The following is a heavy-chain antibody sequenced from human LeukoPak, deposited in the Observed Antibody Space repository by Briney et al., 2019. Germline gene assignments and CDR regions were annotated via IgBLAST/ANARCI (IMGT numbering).Heavy chain of an antibody. CDR2: KSYDGSNK. V-gene: IGHV3-30-3*01. J-gene: IGHJ4*02. CDR1: GFTFSYYT. CDR3: ARVLNYYDSSDYYFSY. D-gene: IGHD3-22*01. Sequence: PGGSLRLSCAASGFTFSYYTMHWVRQAPGKGLEWVAVKSYDGSNKYYADSVKGRFTISRDNSKNTLYLQMNSLRAEDTAVYYCARVLNYYDSSDYYFSYWGQGTLVTVSS.